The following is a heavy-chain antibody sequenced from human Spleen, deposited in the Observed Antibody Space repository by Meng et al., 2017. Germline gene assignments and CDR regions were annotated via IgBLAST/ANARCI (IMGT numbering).Heavy chain of an antibody. CDR1: GGSISSSSYY. Sequence: SETLSLTCTVSGGSISSSSYYWVWIRQPPGKGLEWIGSIYYSGSTYYTPSLQSRVTISVDTSTSQFSLQLRSLTAPAPAVYSCARVQCDPAGVYPWGQG. CDR2: IYYSGST. J-gene: IGHJ5*02. CDR3: ARVQCDPAGVYP. V-gene: IGHV4-39*07. D-gene: IGHD2-15*01.